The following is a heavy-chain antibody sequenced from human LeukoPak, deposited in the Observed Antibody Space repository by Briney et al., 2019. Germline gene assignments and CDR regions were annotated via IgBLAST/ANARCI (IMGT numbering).Heavy chain of an antibody. V-gene: IGHV1-24*01. J-gene: IGHJ4*02. Sequence: ASVKVSCKVSGYTLTELSMHWVRQAPGKGLEWMGGFDPEDGETIYAQKCQGRVTMTEDTSTDTAYMELSSLRSEDTAVYYCATDLAVAPPKTRDWGQGTLVTVSS. CDR1: GYTLTELS. D-gene: IGHD6-19*01. CDR2: FDPEDGET. CDR3: ATDLAVAPPKTRD.